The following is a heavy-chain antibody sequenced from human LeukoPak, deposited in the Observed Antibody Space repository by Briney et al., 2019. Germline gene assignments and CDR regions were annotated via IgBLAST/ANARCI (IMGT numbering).Heavy chain of an antibody. Sequence: PSETLSLTCTVSGGSISSYYWSWIRQPPGKGLEWIGYIYYSGSTYYNPSLKSRITISIAASKNQFSLKLSSVTAADTAVYYCASSSAYFVGYWGQGTLVTVSS. V-gene: IGHV4-59*08. CDR3: ASSSAYFVGY. D-gene: IGHD3-22*01. CDR1: GGSISSYY. J-gene: IGHJ4*02. CDR2: IYYSGST.